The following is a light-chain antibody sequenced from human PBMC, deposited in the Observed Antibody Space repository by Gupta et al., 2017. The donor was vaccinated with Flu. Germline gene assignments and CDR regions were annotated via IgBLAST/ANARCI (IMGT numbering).Light chain of an antibody. J-gene: IGLJ3*02. CDR1: SLRTFS. CDR2: GHN. Sequence: SSVLTQHPAASVALGQTVRITCRGDSLRTFSARWYQQKPGQAPVLVLYGHNSRPSGIPDRFSGSNSGDTASLTITGAQAEDEADYYCQSRDSPHHHQVFGGGTKLTVL. V-gene: IGLV3-19*01. CDR3: QSRDSPHHHQV.